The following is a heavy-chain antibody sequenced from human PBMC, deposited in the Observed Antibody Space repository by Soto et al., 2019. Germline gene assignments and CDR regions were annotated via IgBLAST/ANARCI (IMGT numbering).Heavy chain of an antibody. D-gene: IGHD3-9*01. CDR1: GFIFSDAW. CDR3: TTDSLFTGQLVRMDN. J-gene: IGHJ4*01. Sequence: PGGSLRLSCAASGFIFSDAWINWVRQAPGKGLEWVGRIKSKTDGGTTDFAAPVKGRFAISRDDSRDVVYMEMYSLKTDYTAVYFCTTDSLFTGQLVRMDNWGHGTLVTVSS. V-gene: IGHV3-15*07. CDR2: IKSKTDGGTT.